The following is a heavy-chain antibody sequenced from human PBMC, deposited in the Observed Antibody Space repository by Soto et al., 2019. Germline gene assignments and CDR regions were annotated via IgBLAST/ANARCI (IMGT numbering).Heavy chain of an antibody. CDR1: GYTFTSYG. D-gene: IGHD4-17*01. CDR3: ATDLHGDLSY. CDR2: ISAYNGNT. V-gene: IGHV1-18*01. J-gene: IGHJ4*02. Sequence: ASVKVSCKASGYTFTSYGISWVRQAPGQGLEWMGWISAYNGNTNYAQKLQGRVTMTTDTSTSTAYMELRSLRSDDTAVYYWATDLHGDLSYWGQGTLVPVSS.